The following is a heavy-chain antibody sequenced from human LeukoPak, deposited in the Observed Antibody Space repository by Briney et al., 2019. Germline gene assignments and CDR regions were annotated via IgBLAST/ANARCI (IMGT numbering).Heavy chain of an antibody. Sequence: PSETLSLTCAASGYSISSGYYWGWIRQPPGKGLERIGSMFHSGSTYYNPSLKSRVTISVDTSKNHFSLKLNSVTAADTAVYYCARSLSRGYSGFRVSPFDYWGQGTLVTVSS. CDR3: ARSLSRGYSGFRVSPFDY. D-gene: IGHD5-12*01. J-gene: IGHJ4*02. V-gene: IGHV4-38-2*01. CDR1: GYSISSGYY. CDR2: MFHSGST.